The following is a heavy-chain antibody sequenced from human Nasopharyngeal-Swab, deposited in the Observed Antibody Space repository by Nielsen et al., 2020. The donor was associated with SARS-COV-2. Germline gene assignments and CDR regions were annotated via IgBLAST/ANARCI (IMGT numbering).Heavy chain of an antibody. V-gene: IGHV3-23*01. CDR3: AKGAYSYGNYYYYYGMDV. D-gene: IGHD5-18*01. Sequence: VRQAPGKGLEWVSAISGSGGSTYYADSVKGRFTISRDNSKNTLYLQMNSLRAEDTAVYYCAKGAYSYGNYYYYYGMDVWGQGTTVTVSS. CDR2: ISGSGGST. J-gene: IGHJ6*02.